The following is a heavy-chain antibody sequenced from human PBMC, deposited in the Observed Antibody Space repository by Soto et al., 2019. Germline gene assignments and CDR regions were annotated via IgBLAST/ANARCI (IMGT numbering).Heavy chain of an antibody. CDR1: GYSFTSYW. Sequence: LGESLKISCKGSGYSFTSYWIGWVRQMPGKGLEWMGIIYPGDSDTRYSPSFQGQVTISADKSISTAYLQWSSLKASDTAMYYCASSSIAARPLSDAFDIWGQGTMVTVSS. D-gene: IGHD6-6*01. J-gene: IGHJ3*02. V-gene: IGHV5-51*01. CDR2: IYPGDSDT. CDR3: ASSSIAARPLSDAFDI.